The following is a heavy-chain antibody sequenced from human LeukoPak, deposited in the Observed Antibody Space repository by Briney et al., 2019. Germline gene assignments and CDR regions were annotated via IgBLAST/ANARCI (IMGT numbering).Heavy chain of an antibody. J-gene: IGHJ6*03. D-gene: IGHD3-10*01. Sequence: SGGSLRLSCAASGFTFSGYGMYWVRQAPGKGLEWVAFIRYDGSNECYADSVKGRFTISRDNSKNTLYLQMNSLKTEDTAVYYCAKDQSDCITASCQPWDYSYMDVWGRGTTVTVSS. V-gene: IGHV3-30*02. CDR1: GFTFSGYG. CDR3: AKDQSDCITASCQPWDYSYMDV. CDR2: IRYDGSNE.